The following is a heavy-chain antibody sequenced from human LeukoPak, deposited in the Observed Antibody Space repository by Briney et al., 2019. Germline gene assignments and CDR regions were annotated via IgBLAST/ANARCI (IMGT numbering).Heavy chain of an antibody. D-gene: IGHD3-3*01. CDR3: AKDTGRPTDAITMEDNAFDI. Sequence: GGSLRLSCAVSGFTFSNYAMSWVRQAPGKGLEWVSGISWSSGIIGYADSVKGRFTISRDNAKNSLYLQMDSLRAEDTALYYCAKDTGRPTDAITMEDNAFDIWGQGTMVTVSS. J-gene: IGHJ3*02. CDR2: ISWSSGII. CDR1: GFTFSNYA. V-gene: IGHV3-9*01.